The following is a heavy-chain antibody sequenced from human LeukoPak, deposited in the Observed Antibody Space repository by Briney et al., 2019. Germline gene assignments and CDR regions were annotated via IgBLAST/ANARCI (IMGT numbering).Heavy chain of an antibody. J-gene: IGHJ4*02. CDR3: ASTYYDFWSGYSLLSRIIDY. Sequence: GGSLRLSCAASGFTFSIYAMSWVRQAPGKGLEWVANIKQDGSEKYYVDSVKGRFTISRDNAKNSLYLQMNSLRAEDTAVYYCASTYYDFWSGYSLLSRIIDYWGQGTLVTVSS. D-gene: IGHD3-3*01. CDR1: GFTFSIYA. V-gene: IGHV3-7*01. CDR2: IKQDGSEK.